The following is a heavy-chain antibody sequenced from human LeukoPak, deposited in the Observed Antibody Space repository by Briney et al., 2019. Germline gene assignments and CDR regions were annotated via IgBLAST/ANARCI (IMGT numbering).Heavy chain of an antibody. J-gene: IGHJ4*02. CDR1: GGSISSGDYY. V-gene: IGHV4-30-4*01. CDR2: IYYSGNT. D-gene: IGHD2/OR15-2a*01. CDR3: ARVSAFFYDSAAYYFDY. Sequence: EPSQTLSLTCTVSGGSISSGDYYWSWIRQPPGRGLEWIGYIYYSGNTYYNPSLKSRVTISIHTSKNQFSLTLSSVTAADTAVYYCARVSAFFYDSAAYYFDYWGQGALVTVSS.